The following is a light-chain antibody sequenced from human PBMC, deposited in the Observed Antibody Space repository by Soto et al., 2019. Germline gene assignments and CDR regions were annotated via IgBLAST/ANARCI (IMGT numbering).Light chain of an antibody. V-gene: IGLV1-40*01. CDR1: SSNIGAGYD. Sequence: QSVLTQPPSVSGAPGQRVTISCTGSSSNIGAGYDVHWYQQLPGTAPKLLIYGNSNRPSGVPDRFSGSKSGTSASLAITGLQAEGEADDYCQSYVSRLSGSVVFGGGTKLTVL. J-gene: IGLJ2*01. CDR3: QSYVSRLSGSVV. CDR2: GNS.